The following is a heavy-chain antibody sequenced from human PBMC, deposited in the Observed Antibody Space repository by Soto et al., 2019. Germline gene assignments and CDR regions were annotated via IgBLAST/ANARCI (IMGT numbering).Heavy chain of an antibody. CDR3: ASSGGSSFYGMDV. Sequence: QVQLQESGPGLVKPSETLSLTCTVSGGSISSYYWSWIRQPPGKGLEWIGYIYYSGSTNYNPSLKSRVTISVDTSQNQFSLKLSSVTAADTAVYYCASSGGSSFYGMDVWGQGTTVTVSS. V-gene: IGHV4-59*01. D-gene: IGHD2-15*01. CDR1: GGSISSYY. CDR2: IYYSGST. J-gene: IGHJ6*02.